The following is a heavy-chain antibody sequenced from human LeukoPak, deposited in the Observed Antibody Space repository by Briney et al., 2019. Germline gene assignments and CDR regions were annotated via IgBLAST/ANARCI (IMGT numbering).Heavy chain of an antibody. V-gene: IGHV3-7*01. CDR3: TRDQT. Sequence: VGPLRLSCVGALGSHWMGWVRQAPGKGLEWVANIKEDGSQKYYMDSVKGRFTISRDNAKSSLFLQMNNLRVEDTAVYYCTRDQTWGQGTLVTVSS. J-gene: IGHJ4*02. CDR1: LGSHW. CDR2: IKEDGSQK.